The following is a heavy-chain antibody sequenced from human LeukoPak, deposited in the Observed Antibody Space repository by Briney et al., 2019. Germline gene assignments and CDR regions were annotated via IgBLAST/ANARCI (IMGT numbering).Heavy chain of an antibody. V-gene: IGHV3-48*01. CDR2: ITSSSLI. D-gene: IGHD4-11*01. CDR1: GFTFSSYS. J-gene: IGHJ3*02. CDR3: ARVYYSNYMRAFDI. Sequence: GGSLRLSCAASGFTFSSYSMVWVRQAPGKGLEWVSYITSSSLIYYADSVKGRFTISRDKAKNSLFLQVNSLRAEDTAIYYCARVYYSNYMRAFDIWGQGTMVTVSS.